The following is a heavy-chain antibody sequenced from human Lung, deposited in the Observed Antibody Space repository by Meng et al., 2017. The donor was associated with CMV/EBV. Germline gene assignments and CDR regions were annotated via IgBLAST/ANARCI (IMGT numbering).Heavy chain of an antibody. CDR3: ARAAARPSDWFDP. V-gene: IGHV2-5*02. D-gene: IGHD6-6*01. CDR1: GFSLSTSGVG. Sequence: TLKESGPTLVKPPQTLTLTCTFSGFSLSTSGVGVGWIRQPPGKALECLAIIYGDDEKRYSPSLESRLTVTKDTSKNQVVLTMTNMVPVDTATYYCARAAARPSDWFDPWGQGTLVTVSS. CDR2: IYGDDEK. J-gene: IGHJ5*02.